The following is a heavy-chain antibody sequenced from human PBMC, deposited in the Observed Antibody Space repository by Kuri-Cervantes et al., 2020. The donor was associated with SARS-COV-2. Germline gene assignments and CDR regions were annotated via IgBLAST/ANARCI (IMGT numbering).Heavy chain of an antibody. CDR1: GFTFSSYA. J-gene: IGHJ4*02. CDR3: ARDLSGYPVDY. Sequence: GGSLRLSCAASGFTFSSYAMHWVRQAPGKGPEWVAVISYDGSNKYYADSVKGRFTISRDNSKNTLYLQMNSLRAEDTAVYYCARDLSGYPVDYWGQGTLVTVSS. CDR2: ISYDGSNK. V-gene: IGHV3-30-3*01. D-gene: IGHD3-22*01.